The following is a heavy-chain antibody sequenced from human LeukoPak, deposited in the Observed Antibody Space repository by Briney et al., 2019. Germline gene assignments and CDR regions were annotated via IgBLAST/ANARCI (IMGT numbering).Heavy chain of an antibody. CDR3: ATSEAPSYYYGSGIYYYGMDV. J-gene: IGHJ6*02. Sequence: AGGGLLRSCGAAGCTFISYGMHWVRQAPGKGLEGGAVILYDGSNKYYADAVKGGCTISRDNSKNPLYLQMNSLRAEDTAVYYCATSEAPSYYYGSGIYYYGMDVWGQGTTVTVSS. CDR1: GCTFISYG. CDR2: ILYDGSNK. V-gene: IGHV3-33*01. D-gene: IGHD3-10*01.